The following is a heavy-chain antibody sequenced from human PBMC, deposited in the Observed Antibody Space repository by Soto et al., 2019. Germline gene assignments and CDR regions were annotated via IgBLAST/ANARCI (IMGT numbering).Heavy chain of an antibody. V-gene: IGHV4-39*01. CDR3: ERTLRYSSGPSHWFDP. Sequence: SGTLSLTCTVSGGSISGSSYYWGWIRQPPGKGLEWIGNIYLSGTTYYNPSLKSRVTISYDTYKNQFSLNLRSVTAADTAVYCCERTLRYSSGPSHWFDPWGQGTLLPGSA. J-gene: IGHJ5*02. D-gene: IGHD6-19*01. CDR2: IYLSGTT. CDR1: GGSISGSSYY.